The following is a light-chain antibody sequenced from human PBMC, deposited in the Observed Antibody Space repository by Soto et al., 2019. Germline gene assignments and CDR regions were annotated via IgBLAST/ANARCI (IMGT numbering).Light chain of an antibody. Sequence: QAVVTQEPSLTVFPGGTVTLTCASSTGAVTTTYYPNWFQQKPGQAPRALIYDTSNRHSWTPARFSGSLLGGKAALTLSGVQPEDEADYYCLLYYSDARVFGGGTQLTVL. V-gene: IGLV7-43*01. CDR2: DTS. CDR1: TGAVTTTYY. J-gene: IGLJ3*02. CDR3: LLYYSDARV.